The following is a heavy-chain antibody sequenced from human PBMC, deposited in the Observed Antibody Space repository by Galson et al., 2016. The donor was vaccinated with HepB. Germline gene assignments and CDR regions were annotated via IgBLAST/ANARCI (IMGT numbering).Heavy chain of an antibody. CDR1: GYTFTGYY. V-gene: IGHV1-2*04. CDR3: ARDLWVTSHPGYYDHYAMDV. J-gene: IGHJ6*02. CDR2: INPNSGGT. Sequence: QSGAEVKTSGESLKISCKASGYTFTGYYVHWVRQAPGQGLEWMGWINPNSGGTNYAQKFQGWVTMTRDTSISTAYMELSRLRSDDTAVYFCARDLWVTSHPGYYDHYAMDVWGQGTTVTVSS. D-gene: IGHD2-21*02.